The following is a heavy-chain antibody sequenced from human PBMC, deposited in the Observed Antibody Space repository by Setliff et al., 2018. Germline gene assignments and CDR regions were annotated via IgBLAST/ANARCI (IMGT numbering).Heavy chain of an antibody. V-gene: IGHV4-4*02. J-gene: IGHJ5*02. CDR2: IYHSGST. D-gene: IGHD3-16*02. CDR1: GGSISSSNW. CDR3: ARALPLGFRSALIP. Sequence: PSETLSLTCAVSGGSISSSNWWSWVRQPPGKGLEWIGEIYHSGSTNYNPSLKRRVTISVDKSKNQFSLKLSSVTAADTAVYYCARALPLGFRSALIPWGQGTLVTVSS.